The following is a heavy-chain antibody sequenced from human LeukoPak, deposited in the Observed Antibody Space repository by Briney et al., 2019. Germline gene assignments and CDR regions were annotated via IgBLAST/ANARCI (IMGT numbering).Heavy chain of an antibody. V-gene: IGHV4-39*07. D-gene: IGHD3-16*01. CDR1: AGSISSSTYY. CDR3: ARDAYGPLDY. CDR2: IYYSGST. Sequence: PSETLSLTCTVSAGSISSSTYYWGWIRQPPGKGLEWIGSIYYSGSTYYNPSLKSRVTISVDTSKNQFSLKLSSVTAADTAVYYCARDAYGPLDYWGQGTLVTVSS. J-gene: IGHJ4*02.